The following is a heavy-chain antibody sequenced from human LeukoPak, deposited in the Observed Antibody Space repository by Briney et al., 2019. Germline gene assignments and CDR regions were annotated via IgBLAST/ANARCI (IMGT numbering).Heavy chain of an antibody. Sequence: TGGSLTLSCAASGFTFNYYSMNWVRQAPGKGLEGVSSIGSSSGYIYYADSVKGRFTISRDNAKNSVYLHMNSLIAEDTAVYYCARAAAGSGNYYYYMDVWGKGPRSPSP. J-gene: IGHJ6*03. D-gene: IGHD6-13*01. CDR2: IGSSSGYI. CDR3: ARAAAGSGNYYYYMDV. CDR1: GFTFNYYS. V-gene: IGHV3-21*01.